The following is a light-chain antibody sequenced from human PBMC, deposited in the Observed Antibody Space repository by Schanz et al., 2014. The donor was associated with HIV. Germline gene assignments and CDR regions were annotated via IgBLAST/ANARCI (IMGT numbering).Light chain of an antibody. CDR2: NTF. CDR1: SSNFRSNA. V-gene: IGLV1-47*02. CDR3: AAWDDSLSGLYV. Sequence: QSVLTQPPSASGTPGQRVTISCSGSSSNFRSNAVHWYQQLPGTAPRLVIYNTFHRPSGVPDRFSGSQSGTSASLAISGLRSEDEADYYCAAWDDSLSGLYVFGTGTKLTVL. J-gene: IGLJ1*01.